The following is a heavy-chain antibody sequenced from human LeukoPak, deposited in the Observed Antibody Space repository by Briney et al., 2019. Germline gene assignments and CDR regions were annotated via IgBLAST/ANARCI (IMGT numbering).Heavy chain of an antibody. CDR1: GFSLSNYW. Sequence: GGSLRLSCAASGFSLSNYWMNWVRQAPGKGLEWVASIRPDGSEKYYVGSLRGRFTISRDDARNPLYLQMNSLRAEDTAVYYCAEGGYWGQGTLVTVSS. V-gene: IGHV3-7*01. CDR3: AEGGY. J-gene: IGHJ4*02. CDR2: IRPDGSEK.